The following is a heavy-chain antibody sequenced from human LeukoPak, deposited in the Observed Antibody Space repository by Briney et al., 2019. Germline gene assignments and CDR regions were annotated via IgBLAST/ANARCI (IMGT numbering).Heavy chain of an antibody. CDR1: GGSFSGYY. V-gene: IGHV4-34*01. Sequence: SETLSLTCAVYGGSFSGYYWSWIRQPPGKGLEWIGEINHSGRTNYNPSLKSRVTISVDTSKNQFSLKLSSVTAADTAVYYCATLMGYYYDSSGYYYGYYRQQKADYWGQGTLVTVSS. CDR3: ATLMGYYYDSSGYYYGYYRQQKADY. J-gene: IGHJ4*02. D-gene: IGHD3-22*01. CDR2: INHSGRT.